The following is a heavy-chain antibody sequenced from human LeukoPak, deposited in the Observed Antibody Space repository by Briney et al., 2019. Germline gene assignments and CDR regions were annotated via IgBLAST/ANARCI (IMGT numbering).Heavy chain of an antibody. CDR1: GGSISSSGYY. J-gene: IGHJ4*02. Sequence: ESSETLSLTCTVSGGSISSSGYYWGWVRQPPGKGLEWIGSISYSGSTYYNPPLKSQVTISVDTSKTQLSLKLSSVTAADTAVYYCARRVRDILTGYYPANVDYWGQGTLVTVSS. CDR3: ARRVRDILTGYYPANVDY. D-gene: IGHD3-9*01. V-gene: IGHV4-39*01. CDR2: ISYSGST.